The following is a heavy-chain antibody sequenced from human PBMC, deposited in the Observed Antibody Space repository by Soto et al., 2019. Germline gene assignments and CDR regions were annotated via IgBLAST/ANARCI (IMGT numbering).Heavy chain of an antibody. Sequence: GGSLRLSCAASGFTFSSYSMNWVRQAPGKGLEWVSYISSSSSTIYYADSVKGRFTISRDNAKNSLYLQMNSLRAEDTAVYYCAREGIAAALDAFDIWGQGTMVTVSS. CDR3: AREGIAAALDAFDI. J-gene: IGHJ3*02. V-gene: IGHV3-48*01. D-gene: IGHD6-13*01. CDR2: ISSSSSTI. CDR1: GFTFSSYS.